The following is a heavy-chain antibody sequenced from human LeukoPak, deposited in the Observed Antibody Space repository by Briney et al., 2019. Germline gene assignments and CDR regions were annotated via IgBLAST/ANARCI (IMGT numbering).Heavy chain of an antibody. CDR2: IYTSGST. V-gene: IGHV4-4*07. J-gene: IGHJ4*02. D-gene: IGHD4-17*01. CDR3: ARDTSANGDYEHYFDY. CDR1: GGSISSYY. Sequence: PSETLSLTCNVSGGSISSYYWSWIRQPAGKGLEWIGRIYTSGSTNYNPSLKSRVTMSVDTSKNQFSLKLSSVTAADTAVYYCARDTSANGDYEHYFDYWGQGTLVTVSS.